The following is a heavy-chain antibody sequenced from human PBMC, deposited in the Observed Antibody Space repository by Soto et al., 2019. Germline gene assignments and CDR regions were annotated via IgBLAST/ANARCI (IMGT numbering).Heavy chain of an antibody. D-gene: IGHD3-22*01. Sequence: SETLSLTCTVSGGSISSGGYYWGWIRQHPGKGLEWIGYIYYSGSTYYNTSLKSRVTISVDTSKNQFSLKLSSVTVAYTAVYYCARDFYDSVDAFDIWGQGTMVTVSS. CDR2: IYYSGST. V-gene: IGHV4-31*03. CDR3: ARDFYDSVDAFDI. J-gene: IGHJ3*02. CDR1: GGSISSGGYY.